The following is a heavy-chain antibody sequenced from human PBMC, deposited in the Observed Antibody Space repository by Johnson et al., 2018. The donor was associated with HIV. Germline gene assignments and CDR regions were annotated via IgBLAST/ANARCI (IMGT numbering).Heavy chain of an antibody. V-gene: IGHV3-33*01. CDR2: MRYDGSNR. CDR3: ARDVLSDLSLQGAFDV. Sequence: QEQLVESGGGVVQPGRSLRLSCAAYGFNFDNYGFHWVRQAPGKGPEWMAFMRYDGSNRYYADSVKGRFTISRDSAKNSLYLQMNSLRAEDTALYYCARDVLSDLSLQGAFDVWGQGTVVTVST. D-gene: IGHD3-16*02. J-gene: IGHJ3*01. CDR1: GFNFDNYG.